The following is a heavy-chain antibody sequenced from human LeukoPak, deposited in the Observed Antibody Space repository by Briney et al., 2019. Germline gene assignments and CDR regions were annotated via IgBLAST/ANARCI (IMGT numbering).Heavy chain of an antibody. D-gene: IGHD3-10*01. J-gene: IGHJ4*02. V-gene: IGHV3-21*01. Sequence: SVKGRFTISRDNAKNSLYLQMNTLRAEDTAVYYCARLDPLFYGSGMDYWGQGTRVTVSS. CDR3: ARLDPLFYGSGMDY.